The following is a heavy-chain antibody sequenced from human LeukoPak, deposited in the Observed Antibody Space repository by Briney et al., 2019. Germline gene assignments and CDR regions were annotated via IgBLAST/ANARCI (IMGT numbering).Heavy chain of an antibody. Sequence: TPSETLSLTCTVSGGSISDYYWSWIRQPPGRGLEWLGYIYYSGTTHYNPSLKSRVTMSVDTSKNQFSLKVSSVTAADTAVYYCARDKPELHYYYYYGMDVWGQGTTVTVSS. CDR1: GGSISDYY. V-gene: IGHV4-59*01. D-gene: IGHD1-14*01. CDR2: IYYSGTT. CDR3: ARDKPELHYYYYYGMDV. J-gene: IGHJ6*02.